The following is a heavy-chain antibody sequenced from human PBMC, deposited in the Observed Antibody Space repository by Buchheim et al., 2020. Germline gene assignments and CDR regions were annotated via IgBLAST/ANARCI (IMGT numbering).Heavy chain of an antibody. J-gene: IGHJ6*02. V-gene: IGHV3-66*01. CDR3: ARGPPGFYYYGMDV. CDR1: GFTVSSNY. CDR2: IYSGGST. Sequence: EVQLVESGGGLVQPGGSLRLSCAASGFTVSSNYMSWVRQAPGKGLEWVSVIYSGGSTYYADSVKGRFTISRDNSKNTLYLQMNSLRAEDTTVYYCARGPPGFYYYGMDVWGQGTT.